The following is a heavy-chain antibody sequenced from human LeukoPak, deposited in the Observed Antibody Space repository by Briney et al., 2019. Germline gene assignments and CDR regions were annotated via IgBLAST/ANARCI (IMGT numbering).Heavy chain of an antibody. CDR3: ARGAPRSVPAQGEFDY. Sequence: SETLSLTCAVYGVSFSGHYWSWIRQPPGKGLEWIGEINHSGSTNYNPSLKSRVTISVDTSKNQFSLKLSSVTAADTAVYYCARGAPRSVPAQGEFDYWGQGTLVTVSS. CDR2: INHSGST. D-gene: IGHD2-2*01. CDR1: GVSFSGHY. J-gene: IGHJ4*02. V-gene: IGHV4-34*01.